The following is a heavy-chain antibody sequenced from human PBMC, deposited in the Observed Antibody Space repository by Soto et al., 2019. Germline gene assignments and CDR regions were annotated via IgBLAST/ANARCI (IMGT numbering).Heavy chain of an antibody. CDR1: GGSISSGDYY. V-gene: IGHV4-30-4*01. J-gene: IGHJ5*02. D-gene: IGHD3-10*01. CDR3: ARAGIFLWFGGVNWFDP. Sequence: QVQLQESGPGLVKPSQTLSLTCTVSGGSISSGDYYWNWIRQPPGKGLEWIGYIYYSGSTYYNPSLKSQVSISADTSKNQFSLKLSSVTAADTAVYYCARAGIFLWFGGVNWFDPWGQGTLVTVSS. CDR2: IYYSGST.